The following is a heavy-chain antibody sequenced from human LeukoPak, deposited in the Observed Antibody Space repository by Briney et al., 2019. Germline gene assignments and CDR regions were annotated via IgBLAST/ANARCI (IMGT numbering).Heavy chain of an antibody. CDR2: IYYSGST. Sequence: PSETLSLTCTVSGGSISSSSYYWGWIRQPPGKGLEWIGSIYYSGSTYYNPSLKSRVTISVETSKNQFSLKLSSVTAADTAVYYCARRAIVVVPAAMEYFDYWGQGTLVTVSS. D-gene: IGHD2-2*01. CDR3: ARRAIVVVPAAMEYFDY. V-gene: IGHV4-39*01. J-gene: IGHJ4*02. CDR1: GGSISSSSYY.